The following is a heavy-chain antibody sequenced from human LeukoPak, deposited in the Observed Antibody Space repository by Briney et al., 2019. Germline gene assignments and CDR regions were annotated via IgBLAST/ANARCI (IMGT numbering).Heavy chain of an antibody. CDR1: GYTFTSHG. CDR2: IGPYNGNT. V-gene: IGHV1-18*04. J-gene: IGHJ4*02. D-gene: IGHD5-24*01. Sequence: SVKVSCKGSGYTFTSHGINWVRQAPGEGLEWMGWIGPYNGNTNYAQRFQGRVTMTTDTPTSTVYMELRGLRSDDTAVYYCAREREDGFNYGDDYWGQGTLVTVSS. CDR3: AREREDGFNYGDDY.